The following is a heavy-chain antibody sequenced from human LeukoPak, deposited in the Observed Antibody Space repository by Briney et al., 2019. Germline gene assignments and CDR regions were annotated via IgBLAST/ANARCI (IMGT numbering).Heavy chain of an antibody. V-gene: IGHV1-2*02. J-gene: IGHJ4*02. CDR1: EYTFTGYY. CDR2: INPNSGGT. D-gene: IGHD1-26*01. Sequence: ASVKVSCKASEYTFTGYYMHWVRQAPGQGLEWMGWINPNSGGTNYAQKFQGRVTMTRDTSISTVYMELSSLRSEDTAVYYCARDHLVGANYKYYFDYWGQGTLVTVSS. CDR3: ARDHLVGANYKYYFDY.